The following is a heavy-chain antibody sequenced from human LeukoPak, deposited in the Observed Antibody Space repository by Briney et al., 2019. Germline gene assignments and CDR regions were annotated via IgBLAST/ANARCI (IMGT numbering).Heavy chain of an antibody. D-gene: IGHD2-15*01. CDR1: GYTLTELS. J-gene: IGHJ6*02. V-gene: IGHV1-24*01. CDR3: ARQKAAAQYYFDMDV. Sequence: ASVKVSCKVSGYTLTELSMHWVRQAPGKGLEWMGGFDPEDSETIYAQKFQGRVTMTEDTSTDTAYMELSSLRSDDTAVYYCARQKAAAQYYFDMDVWGQGTTVTVSS. CDR2: FDPEDSET.